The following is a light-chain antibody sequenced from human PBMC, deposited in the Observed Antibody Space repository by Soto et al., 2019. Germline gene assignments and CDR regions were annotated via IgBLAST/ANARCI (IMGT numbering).Light chain of an antibody. V-gene: IGKV1-39*01. Sequence: DIQMTQSPSSLSASVGDRVTITCRASQSISTYLHWYQQKPGTAPKLLIYATSNLQSGVPSRFSGSGSGTDFTLTINSLQPEDFATYFCQQYHTVPYTFGQGTKLEIK. CDR2: ATS. CDR3: QQYHTVPYT. J-gene: IGKJ2*01. CDR1: QSISTY.